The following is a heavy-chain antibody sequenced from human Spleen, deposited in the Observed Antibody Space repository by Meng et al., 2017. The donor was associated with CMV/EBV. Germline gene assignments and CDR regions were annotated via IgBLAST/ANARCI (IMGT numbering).Heavy chain of an antibody. Sequence: GALRLSCAASGFTFTSYWMHWVRQRPGKGLVWVSRVNGDGSSTSYTDSVKGRFTISRDNAKNTVSLQMNSLRVEDTAVYYCARGNQVWGQGTLVTVSS. CDR3: ARGNQV. CDR2: VNGDGSST. J-gene: IGHJ4*02. V-gene: IGHV3-74*01. D-gene: IGHD1-14*01. CDR1: GFTFTSYW.